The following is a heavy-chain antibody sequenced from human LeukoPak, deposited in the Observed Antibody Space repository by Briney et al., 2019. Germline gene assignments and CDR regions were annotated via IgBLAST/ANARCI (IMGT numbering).Heavy chain of an antibody. CDR3: ARGRYGWLPFDY. J-gene: IGHJ4*02. Sequence: PSETLSLTCTVSGGSISSYYLSWIRQAPGKGLEWIGYIYYSGSTNYNPSLKSRVTISVDTSKNQFTLKLSSVTAADMAVYYCARGRYGWLPFDYWGQGTLVTVSS. CDR1: GGSISSYY. D-gene: IGHD3-16*01. V-gene: IGHV4-59*01. CDR2: IYYSGST.